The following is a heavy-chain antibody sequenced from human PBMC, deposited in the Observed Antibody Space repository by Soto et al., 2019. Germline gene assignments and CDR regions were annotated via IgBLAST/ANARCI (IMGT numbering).Heavy chain of an antibody. D-gene: IGHD3-3*01. Sequence: GGSLRLSCAASGFTFSSYSMNWVRRAPGKGLEWVSYISSSSSTSYAVSVKGRFTISRDNAKNTLYLQMNSLRAGDTAVYYCARGRSNDFWSGYSPYYMDVWGKGTTVTVSS. CDR3: ARGRSNDFWSGYSPYYMDV. J-gene: IGHJ6*03. V-gene: IGHV3-21*05. CDR1: GFTFSSYS. CDR2: ISSSSST.